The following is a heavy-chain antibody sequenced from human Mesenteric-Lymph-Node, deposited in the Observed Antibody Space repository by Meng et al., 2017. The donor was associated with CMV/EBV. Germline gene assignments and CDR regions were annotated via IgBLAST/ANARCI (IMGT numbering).Heavy chain of an antibody. CDR3: ARAPEGKTGGDI. CDR2: ISSFNGDYK. V-gene: IGHV3-21*01. D-gene: IGHD2-15*01. J-gene: IGHJ3*02. Sequence: GESLKISCAASGFTFSSYKMNWVRQAPGKGLELVAHISSFNGDYKSYAVSVMGRFIISRDNAKNSLYLQMNSLRAEDSAVYYCARAPEGKTGGDIWGQGTMVTVSS. CDR1: GFTFSSYK.